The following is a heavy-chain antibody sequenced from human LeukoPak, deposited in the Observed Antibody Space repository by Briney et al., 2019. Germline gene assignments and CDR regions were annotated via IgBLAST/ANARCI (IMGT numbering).Heavy chain of an antibody. V-gene: IGHV3-11*06. CDR2: INPTSGYT. J-gene: IGHJ4*02. D-gene: IGHD5-12*01. CDR3: VRGPRYSGYDYFDY. CDR1: GFTFSDYY. Sequence: GGSLRLSCAASGFTFSDYYMSWIRQAPGKGLEWLSYINPTSGYTPYADSVRGRFTISRDNAKNSLYLQMSSLRREDTAVYFCVRGPRYSGYDYFDYWGQGTLVTVSS.